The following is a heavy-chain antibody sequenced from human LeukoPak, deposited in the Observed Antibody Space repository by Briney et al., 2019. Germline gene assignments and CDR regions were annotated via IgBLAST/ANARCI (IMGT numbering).Heavy chain of an antibody. D-gene: IGHD1-26*01. V-gene: IGHV4-39*01. CDR1: GGSITRTNYY. Sequence: SETLSLTCTVSGGSITRTNYYWGWIRQYPGKGLEWIGSIYYSGTTYHNPSLKTRVTISVDTPKNQFSLKLNSVTAADTAVYYCARYAVEYSGTYFDSWGQGSLVTVST. J-gene: IGHJ4*02. CDR2: IYYSGTT. CDR3: ARYAVEYSGTYFDS.